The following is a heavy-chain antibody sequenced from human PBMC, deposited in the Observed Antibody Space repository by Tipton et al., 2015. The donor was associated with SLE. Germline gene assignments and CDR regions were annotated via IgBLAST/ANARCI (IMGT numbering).Heavy chain of an antibody. V-gene: IGHV4-59*01. CDR1: GGSISSYY. Sequence: TLSLTCTVSGGSISSYYWSWIRQPPGKGLEWIGYIYYSGSTNYNPSLKGRVTISVDTSKNQFSLKLSSVTAADTAVYYCARGYCSSTSCYGVWFDPWGQGTLVTVSS. CDR2: IYYSGST. D-gene: IGHD2-2*01. J-gene: IGHJ5*02. CDR3: ARGYCSSTSCYGVWFDP.